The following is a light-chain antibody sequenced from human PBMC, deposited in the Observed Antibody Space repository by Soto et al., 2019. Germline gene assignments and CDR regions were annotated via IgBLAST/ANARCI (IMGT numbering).Light chain of an antibody. Sequence: QSALTQPASVSGSPGQSIPISCTGTSRDVGGYNYVSWYQHHAGKAPRLMIYASSNRPSGVSHRFFGSRSGNTASLTISGLQAEDEADYYCSSYTSGTTLYVFGTGTKVTVL. CDR3: SSYTSGTTLYV. CDR1: SRDVGGYNY. J-gene: IGLJ1*01. CDR2: ASS. V-gene: IGLV2-14*01.